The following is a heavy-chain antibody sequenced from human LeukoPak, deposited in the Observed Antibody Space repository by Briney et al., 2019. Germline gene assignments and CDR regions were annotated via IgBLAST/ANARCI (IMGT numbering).Heavy chain of an antibody. V-gene: IGHV1-69*05. CDR3: ARFGITFGGVIDDAFDI. CDR2: VIPIFGTA. D-gene: IGHD3-16*02. CDR1: GGTFSSYA. J-gene: IGHJ3*02. Sequence: GASVKVSCKASGGTFSSYAISWVRQAPGQGLEWMGGVIPIFGTANYAQKFQGRVTITTDESTSTAYMELSSLRSEDTAVYYCARFGITFGGVIDDAFDIWGQGTMVTVSS.